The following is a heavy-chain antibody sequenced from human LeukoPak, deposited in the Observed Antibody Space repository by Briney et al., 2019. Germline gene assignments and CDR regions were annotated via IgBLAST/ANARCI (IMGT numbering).Heavy chain of an antibody. J-gene: IGHJ3*02. CDR2: IGTAGDT. Sequence: GGSLRLSCAASGFTFSNYDMHWVRQATGKGLEWVSAIGTAGDTYYPGSVKGRFTISRENAKNSLYLQMNSLRAGDTAVYYCARVLLPDSNGWYGAFDIWGQGTVVTVSS. D-gene: IGHD6-19*01. CDR1: GFTFSNYD. V-gene: IGHV3-13*01. CDR3: ARVLLPDSNGWYGAFDI.